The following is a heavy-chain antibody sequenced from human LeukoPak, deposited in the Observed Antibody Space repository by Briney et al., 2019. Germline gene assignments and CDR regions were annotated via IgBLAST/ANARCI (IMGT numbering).Heavy chain of an antibody. CDR3: ARGFVDYVWGSYPSAY. CDR1: GFTFSAYS. J-gene: IGHJ4*02. V-gene: IGHV3-21*06. CDR2: ITGSSTYI. Sequence: GGSLRLSCEVSGFTFSAYSMNWVRQAPGKGLEWVSSITGSSTYIHYADSVKGRFTTSRDNAKDVLYLQVDSLRVDDTAVYYCARGFVDYVWGSYPSAYWGQGILVTVSS. D-gene: IGHD3-16*01.